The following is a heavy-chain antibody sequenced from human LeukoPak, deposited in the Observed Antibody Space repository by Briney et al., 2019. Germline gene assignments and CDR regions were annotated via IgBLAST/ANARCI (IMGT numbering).Heavy chain of an antibody. V-gene: IGHV3-48*03. J-gene: IGHJ6*03. CDR2: ISSSGSTI. CDR1: GFIFISYE. Sequence: GGTLRLSCAASGFIFISYEMNWVRQAPGKGLEWVSYISSSGSTIYYADSVKGRFTISRDNAKNSLYLQMNSLRAEDTAVYYCARGRKVRRSGSYYYYYYYMDVWGKGTTVAVSS. CDR3: ARGRKVRRSGSYYYYYYYMDV. D-gene: IGHD3-10*01.